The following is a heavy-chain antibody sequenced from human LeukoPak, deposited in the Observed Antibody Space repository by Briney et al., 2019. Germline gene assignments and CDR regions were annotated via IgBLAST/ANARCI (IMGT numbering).Heavy chain of an antibody. CDR2: ISGSGGST. CDR3: AKDRSAARVGATPTYYFDY. D-gene: IGHD1-26*01. Sequence: GGSLRLSCAASGITFSSYAMNWVRQAPGKGLEWVSAISGSGGSTYYADSVKGRFTISRDNSKNTLYLQLTSLRVEDTAVYYCAKDRSAARVGATPTYYFDYWGQGTLVTVSS. CDR1: GITFSSYA. J-gene: IGHJ4*02. V-gene: IGHV3-23*01.